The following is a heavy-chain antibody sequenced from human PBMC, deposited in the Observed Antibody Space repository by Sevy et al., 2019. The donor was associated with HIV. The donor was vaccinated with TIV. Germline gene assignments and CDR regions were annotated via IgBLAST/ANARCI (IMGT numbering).Heavy chain of an antibody. CDR2: ISSSSSYI. CDR1: GFTFSSYS. D-gene: IGHD3-22*01. V-gene: IGHV3-21*01. J-gene: IGHJ3*02. Sequence: GGSLRLSCAASGFTFSSYSMNWVHQAPGKGLEWVSSISSSSSYIYYADSVKGRFTISRDNAKNSLYLQMNSLRAEDTAVYYCARGGVITMIVVNIWGQGTMVTVSS. CDR3: ARGGVITMIVVNI.